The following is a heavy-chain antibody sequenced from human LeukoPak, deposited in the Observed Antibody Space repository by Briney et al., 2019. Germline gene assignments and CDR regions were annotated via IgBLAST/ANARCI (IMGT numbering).Heavy chain of an antibody. CDR3: ARGNYGDSYALDI. D-gene: IGHD4-17*01. V-gene: IGHV3-33*01. J-gene: IGHJ3*02. Sequence: GGSLRLSCAASGFTFRSYGMHWVRQAPGKGLEWVAVIWYDGSKKYYTDSVKGRFTISRDNSKNTLYLQMSSLRAEDTAVYYCARGNYGDSYALDIWGQGTMVTVSS. CDR2: IWYDGSKK. CDR1: GFTFRSYG.